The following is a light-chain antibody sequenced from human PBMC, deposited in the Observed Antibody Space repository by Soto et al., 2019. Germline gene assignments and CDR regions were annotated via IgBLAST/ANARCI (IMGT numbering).Light chain of an antibody. CDR1: SMDVGGYNY. Sequence: QSVLTHPASVSGSPVQSITISCTGISMDVGGYNYVSWYQQHPGKAPKLMIYEVSNRPSGVSNRFSGSKSGNTASLTISGLLSEDEADYYCSSYTRSSTRYVFGTGTKVNVL. V-gene: IGLV2-14*01. CDR3: SSYTRSSTRYV. CDR2: EVS. J-gene: IGLJ1*01.